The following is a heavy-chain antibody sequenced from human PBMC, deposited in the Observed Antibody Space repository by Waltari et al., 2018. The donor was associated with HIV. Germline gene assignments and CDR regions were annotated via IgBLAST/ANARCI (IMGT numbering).Heavy chain of an antibody. D-gene: IGHD4-17*01. CDR1: GYTFTSYD. CDR2: MNPNSGNQ. Sequence: QVQLVQSGAEVKKPGASVKVSCKASGYTFTSYDINWVRQATGQGLEWLGWMNPNSGNQGYAKGFQGRVTMTRNTSISTAYMELSSLRSEGTAVYFCARGPQDYPKYYFDYWGQGTLVTVSS. V-gene: IGHV1-8*01. J-gene: IGHJ4*02. CDR3: ARGPQDYPKYYFDY.